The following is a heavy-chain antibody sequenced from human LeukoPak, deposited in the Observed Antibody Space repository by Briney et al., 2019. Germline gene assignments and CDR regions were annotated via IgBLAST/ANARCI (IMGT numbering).Heavy chain of an antibody. J-gene: IGHJ4*02. V-gene: IGHV1-69*05. CDR2: IIPIFGTA. CDR3: AIDRIAARERSDC. D-gene: IGHD6-13*01. Sequence: SVKVSCKASGGTFSSYAISWVRQAPGQGLEWMGGIIPIFGTANYAQKFQGRVTITTDESTSTAYMELSSLRSEDTAVCYCAIDRIAARERSDCWGQGTLVTVSS. CDR1: GGTFSSYA.